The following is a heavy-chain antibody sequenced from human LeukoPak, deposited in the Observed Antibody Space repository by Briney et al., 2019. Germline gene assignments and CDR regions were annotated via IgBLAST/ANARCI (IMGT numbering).Heavy chain of an antibody. CDR2: MYHSGST. CDR1: SYSISSANW. J-gene: IGHJ4*02. Sequence: SETLSRTCNVSSYSISSANWWGWIRQPPGKGLERIGSMYHSGSTYYNPSLKSRVTISVDTSKNQFSLKLSSVTAADTAVYYCARVGRFLEWLPFDYWGQGTLVTVSS. CDR3: ARVGRFLEWLPFDY. D-gene: IGHD3-3*01. V-gene: IGHV4-38-2*02.